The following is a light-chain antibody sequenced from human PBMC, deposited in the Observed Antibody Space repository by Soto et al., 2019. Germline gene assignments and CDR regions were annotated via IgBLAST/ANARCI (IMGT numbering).Light chain of an antibody. Sequence: QAVVTQEPSLTVSPGGTVTLTCASSTRAVTSTFYPNGLQQKPGQTPRSLIYSASTKHSWTTARFSGSLLGGKAALTLSGVQPEDEAEYYCLLYYGGAWVFGGGTKVTVL. CDR2: SAS. CDR3: LLYYGGAWV. CDR1: TRAVTSTFY. V-gene: IGLV7-43*01. J-gene: IGLJ3*02.